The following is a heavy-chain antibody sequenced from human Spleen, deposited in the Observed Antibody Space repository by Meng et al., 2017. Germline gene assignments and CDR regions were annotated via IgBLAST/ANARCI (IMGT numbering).Heavy chain of an antibody. Sequence: QGQLQQWGAGLLNPSETRSLTCVVSGGSFSDYYWRWIRQPPGKGLEWIGEINHSGSTNYNPSLESRATISVDTSQNNLSLKLSSVTAADSAVYYCARGPTTMAHDFDYWGQGTLVTVSS. CDR1: GGSFSDYY. D-gene: IGHD4-11*01. CDR3: ARGPTTMAHDFDY. J-gene: IGHJ4*02. CDR2: INHSGST. V-gene: IGHV4-34*01.